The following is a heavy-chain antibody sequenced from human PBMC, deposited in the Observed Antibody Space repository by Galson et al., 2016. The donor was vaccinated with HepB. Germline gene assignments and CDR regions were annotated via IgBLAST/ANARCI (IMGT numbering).Heavy chain of an antibody. CDR1: CGTISSSRYS. CDR3: ARYSRGSPWNHDVYFMDV. Sequence: ETLFFTCSISCGTISSSRYSWGGIRRPPGKWLEWIDNICCTGSAYHNPSLKSRVTMSVDTSKNQFSLKLNCVTAADTAVFYCARYSRGSPWNHDVYFMDVWGKGTTVAVSS. J-gene: IGHJ6*03. V-gene: IGHV4-39*01. D-gene: IGHD1-14*01. CDR2: ICCTGSA.